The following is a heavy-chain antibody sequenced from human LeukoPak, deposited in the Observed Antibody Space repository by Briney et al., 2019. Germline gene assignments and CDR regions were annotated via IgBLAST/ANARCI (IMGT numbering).Heavy chain of an antibody. CDR1: GFIFSSYG. Sequence: GGSLRLSCAASGFIFSSYGMNWVRQAPGKGLEWVSYISSSSSTTYYADSVKGRFTIYRDNAKNSLYLQMNSLRDKDTAVYYCARAMRSRYDYWGQGTLVTVSS. D-gene: IGHD3-22*01. CDR3: ARAMRSRYDY. J-gene: IGHJ4*02. V-gene: IGHV3-48*02. CDR2: ISSSSSTT.